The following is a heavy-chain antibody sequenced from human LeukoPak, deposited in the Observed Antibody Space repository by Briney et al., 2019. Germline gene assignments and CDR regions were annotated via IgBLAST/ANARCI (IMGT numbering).Heavy chain of an antibody. Sequence: ASVKVSCKASGYTFTSYYMRWVRQAPGQGLEWMGVINPSGGSTSYAQKFQGRVTMTRDTSTRTVYMELSSLRSEDTAVYYCARDWFYGDTPMEWGCFDYWGQGTLVTVSS. CDR2: INPSGGST. J-gene: IGHJ4*02. CDR1: GYTFTSYY. CDR3: ARDWFYGDTPMEWGCFDY. D-gene: IGHD5-18*01. V-gene: IGHV1-46*01.